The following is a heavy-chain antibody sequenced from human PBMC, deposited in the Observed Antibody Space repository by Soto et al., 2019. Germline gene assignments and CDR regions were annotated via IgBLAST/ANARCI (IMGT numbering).Heavy chain of an antibody. CDR2: INAGNGNT. J-gene: IGHJ4*02. CDR3: TTARGLGGIDDY. V-gene: IGHV1-3*01. D-gene: IGHD2-15*01. Sequence: ASVKVSCKASGYTFTSYAMHWVRQAPGQRLEWMGWINAGNGNTKYSQKFQGRVTITRDTSASTAYMELISLKTEDTAVYYCTTARGLGGIDDYWGQGTLVTVSS. CDR1: GYTFTSYA.